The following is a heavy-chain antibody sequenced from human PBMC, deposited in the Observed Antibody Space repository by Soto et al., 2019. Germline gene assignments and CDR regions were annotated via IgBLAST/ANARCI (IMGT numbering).Heavy chain of an antibody. Sequence: GASLKISCTGSGYSFSTYWIAWVRQMPGKGLEWMGIIYPGDSDTRYSPSFQGQVTISADTSTTTAYLQWSRLTASHTAIYSCARLPHSLGFGASTSSDYCYRCWGRGTRGTVAS. V-gene: IGHV5-51*01. CDR1: GYSFSTYW. D-gene: IGHD3-10*01. CDR3: ARLPHSLGFGASTSSDYCYRC. CDR2: IYPGDSDT. J-gene: IGHJ6*01.